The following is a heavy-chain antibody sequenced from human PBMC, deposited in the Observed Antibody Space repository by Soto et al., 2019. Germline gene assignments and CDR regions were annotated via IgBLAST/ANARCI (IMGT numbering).Heavy chain of an antibody. CDR1: GFTFSDYY. CDR3: ARSWAVRYSSSWYGDNWFDP. CDR2: ISSSSSYT. J-gene: IGHJ5*02. V-gene: IGHV3-11*05. D-gene: IGHD6-13*01. Sequence: QVQLVESGGGLVKPGGSLRLSCAASGFTFSDYYMSWIRQAPGKGLEWVSYISSSSSYTNYADSVKGRFTISRDNAKNSLYLQMNSRRAEDTAVYYCARSWAVRYSSSWYGDNWFDPWGQGTLVTVSS.